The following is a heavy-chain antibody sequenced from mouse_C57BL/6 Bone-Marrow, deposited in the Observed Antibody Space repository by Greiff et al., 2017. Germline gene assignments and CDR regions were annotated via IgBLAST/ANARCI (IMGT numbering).Heavy chain of an antibody. CDR1: GYTFTSYG. CDR2: IYPRSGNT. CDR3: ARGGLRPDYAMDY. J-gene: IGHJ4*01. D-gene: IGHD2-4*01. Sequence: QVQLQQSGAELARPGASVKLSCKASGYTFTSYGISWVKQRTGQGLEWIGEIYPRSGNTYYNEKFKGKATLTADKTSRAAYMELRSLTSEDSAVYFCARGGLRPDYAMDYWGQGTSVTVSS. V-gene: IGHV1-81*01.